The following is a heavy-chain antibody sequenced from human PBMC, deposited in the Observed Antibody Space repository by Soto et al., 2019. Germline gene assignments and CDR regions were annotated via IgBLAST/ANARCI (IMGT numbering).Heavy chain of an antibody. D-gene: IGHD1-1*01. V-gene: IGHV1-18*01. CDR1: GYTFTSYG. CDR2: ISAYNGNT. J-gene: IGHJ4*02. CDR3: ARDRLERFRPDY. Sequence: GASGKVCCKASGYTFTSYGISWVRQAPGQGLEWMGWISAYNGNTNYAQKLQGRVTMTTDTSTSTAYMGLRSLRSDDTAVYYCARDRLERFRPDYWGQGTLVTVSS.